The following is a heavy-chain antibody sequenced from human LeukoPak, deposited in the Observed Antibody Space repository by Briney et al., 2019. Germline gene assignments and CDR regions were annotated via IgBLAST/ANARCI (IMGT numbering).Heavy chain of an antibody. Sequence: PGGSLRLSCAASGFTFSSYAMSWVRQAPGKGLEWVSAISGSGGSTYYADSVKGRFTISRDNSKNTLYLQMNSLRAEDTAVYYCAKGGVPAAIDYYYMDVWGKGTTVTVS. CDR2: ISGSGGST. J-gene: IGHJ6*03. V-gene: IGHV3-23*01. CDR1: GFTFSSYA. D-gene: IGHD2-2*02. CDR3: AKGGVPAAIDYYYMDV.